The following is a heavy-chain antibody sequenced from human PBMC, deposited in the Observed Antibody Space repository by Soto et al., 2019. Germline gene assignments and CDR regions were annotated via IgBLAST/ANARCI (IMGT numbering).Heavy chain of an antibody. J-gene: IGHJ4*02. CDR1: GFTFSSYS. CDR3: VSETAAGF. CDR2: ISSSSSTI. Sequence: EVHLVESGGGLVQPGGSLRLSCAASGFTFSSYSMNWVRQAPGKGLEWVSFISSSSSTIYYADSVKGRFAISRDNARMSLYLQMNSLTAEDTAVYYCVSETAAGFWGRGTLVTVSS. D-gene: IGHD2-2*01. V-gene: IGHV3-48*04.